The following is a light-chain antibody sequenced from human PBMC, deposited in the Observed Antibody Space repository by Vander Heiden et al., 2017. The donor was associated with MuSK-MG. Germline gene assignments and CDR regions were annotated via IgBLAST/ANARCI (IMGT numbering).Light chain of an antibody. CDR1: QSISDW. CDR2: KAS. J-gene: IGKJ2*01. Sequence: DIQMTQSPSTLSASVGDRVTITCRASQSISDWLAWYQQKPGKAPKLLIYKASSLESGVPSRFSGSGSGTEFTLTISSLQPDDFATYYCQQYNSYSTFGQGTRWRSN. CDR3: QQYNSYST. V-gene: IGKV1-5*03.